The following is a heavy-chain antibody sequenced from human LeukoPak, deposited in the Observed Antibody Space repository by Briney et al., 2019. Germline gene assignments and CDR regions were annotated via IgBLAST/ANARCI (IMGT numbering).Heavy chain of an antibody. D-gene: IGHD4-11*01. CDR1: GFTFDDYA. J-gene: IGHJ6*02. Sequence: PGGSLRLSCAASGFTFDDYAMHWVRQAPGKGLEWVSGINWNSGSIGYADSVKGRFTISRDNAKNSLYLQMNSLRTEDTAVYYCAKTTGRADYSSDGGYYGLDVWGQGTTVTVSS. V-gene: IGHV3-9*01. CDR3: AKTTGRADYSSDGGYYGLDV. CDR2: INWNSGSI.